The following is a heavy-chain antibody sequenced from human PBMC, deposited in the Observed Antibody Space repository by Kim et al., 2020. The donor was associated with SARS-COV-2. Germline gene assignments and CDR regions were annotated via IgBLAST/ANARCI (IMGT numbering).Heavy chain of an antibody. D-gene: IGHD3-9*01. CDR1: GFTFSSYS. CDR2: ISSSSSTI. V-gene: IGHV3-48*02. CDR3: ASHAYDILTGYAFDI. Sequence: GGSLRLSCAASGFTFSSYSMNWVRQAPGKGLEWVSYISSSSSTIYYADSVKGRFTISRDNAKNSLYLQMNSLRDEDTAVYYCASHAYDILTGYAFDIWGQGTMVTVSS. J-gene: IGHJ3*02.